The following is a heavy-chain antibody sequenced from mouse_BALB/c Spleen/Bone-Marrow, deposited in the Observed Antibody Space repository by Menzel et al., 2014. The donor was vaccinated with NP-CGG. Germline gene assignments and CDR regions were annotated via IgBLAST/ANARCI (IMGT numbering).Heavy chain of an antibody. Sequence: VHLVESGPGLVAPSQSLSITCTVSGFSLTSYGVHWVRQPPGKGLEWLGIIWAGGSTNYNSALMSRLGISKDNSKSQVFLKMNSLQTDDTAMYYCAREDGYFHYYAVDYWGQGTSVTVSS. D-gene: IGHD2-3*01. J-gene: IGHJ4*01. CDR1: GFSLTSYG. CDR2: IWAGGST. V-gene: IGHV2-9*02. CDR3: AREDGYFHYYAVDY.